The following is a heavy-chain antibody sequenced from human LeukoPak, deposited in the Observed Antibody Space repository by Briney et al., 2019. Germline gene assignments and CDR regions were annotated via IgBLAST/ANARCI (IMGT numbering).Heavy chain of an antibody. V-gene: IGHV4-38-2*02. CDR3: ARGVIQRWLQFGNWFDP. J-gene: IGHJ5*02. D-gene: IGHD5-24*01. Sequence: SETLSLTCTVSGYSISSGYYWGWIRQPPGKGLEWIGSIYHSGSTYYNPSLKSRVTISVDTSKNQFPLKLSSVTAVDTAVYYCARGVIQRWLQFGNWFDPWGQGTLVTVSS. CDR1: GYSISSGYY. CDR2: IYHSGST.